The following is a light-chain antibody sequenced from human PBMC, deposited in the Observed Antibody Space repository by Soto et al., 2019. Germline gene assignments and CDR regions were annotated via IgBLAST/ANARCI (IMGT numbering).Light chain of an antibody. Sequence: QSVLTQPASVSGSPGQSITISCTGTSSDVGGYNYVSWYQQHPGKAPKVIIYNVSNRPSGVSNRLSGSKSGNTASLTISGLQAEDGADYYCSSYASSTVVVFGGGTKLTVL. CDR1: SSDVGGYNY. CDR2: NVS. J-gene: IGLJ2*01. CDR3: SSYASSTVVV. V-gene: IGLV2-14*03.